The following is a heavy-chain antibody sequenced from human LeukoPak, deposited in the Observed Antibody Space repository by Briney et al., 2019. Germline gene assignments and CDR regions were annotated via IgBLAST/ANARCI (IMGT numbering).Heavy chain of an antibody. CDR3: AKDGAYQGSGSYGY. J-gene: IGHJ4*02. D-gene: IGHD3-10*01. V-gene: IGHV3-23*01. CDR2: ISGSGGST. CDR1: GFTFSGYG. Sequence: GGSLRLSCAASGFTFSGYGMSWVRQAPGKGLEWVSAISGSGGSTYYADSVKGRFTISRDNSKNTLYLQMNSLRAEDPAVSYCAKDGAYQGSGSYGYWGQGTLVTVSS.